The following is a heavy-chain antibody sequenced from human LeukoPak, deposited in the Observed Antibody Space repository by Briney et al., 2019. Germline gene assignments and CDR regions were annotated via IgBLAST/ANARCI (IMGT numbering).Heavy chain of an antibody. CDR1: GFTFDDYA. V-gene: IGHV3-9*01. J-gene: IGHJ4*02. D-gene: IGHD6-13*01. Sequence: GRSLRLSCAASGFTFDDYAMHWVRQAPGKGLEWVSGISWNSGSIGYADSVKGRFTISRDNAKNSLYLQMNSLRAEDTALYYCANDSSSSWTHDYYFDYWGQGTLVTVSS. CDR3: ANDSSSSWTHDYYFDY. CDR2: ISWNSGSI.